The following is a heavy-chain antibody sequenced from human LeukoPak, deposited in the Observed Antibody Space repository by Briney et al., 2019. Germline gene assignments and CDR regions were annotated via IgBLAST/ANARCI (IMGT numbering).Heavy chain of an antibody. CDR3: ARESGHWSWSQYNWFDP. Sequence: SETLSLTCTVSGGSISSYYWSWIRQPAGKGLEWIGRIYTSGSTNYNPSLKSRVTMSVDTSKNQFSLKLSSVTAADTAVYYCARESGHWSWSQYNWFDPWGQGTLVTVSS. J-gene: IGHJ5*02. CDR1: GGSISSYY. D-gene: IGHD6-13*01. V-gene: IGHV4-4*07. CDR2: IYTSGST.